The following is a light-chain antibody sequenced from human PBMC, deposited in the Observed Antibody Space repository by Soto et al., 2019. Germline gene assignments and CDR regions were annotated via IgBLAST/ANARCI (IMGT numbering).Light chain of an antibody. J-gene: IGKJ1*01. V-gene: IGKV1-5*03. CDR2: KAS. CDR1: QSISSW. CDR3: QQYNSYSWT. Sequence: DIPMTQSPSTLSASVGDRVTITCRASQSISSWLAWYQQKPGKAPKLLIYKASSLESGVPSRFSGSGSGTEFTLPISSLQPDDFATYYCQQYNSYSWTFGQGTKVEIK.